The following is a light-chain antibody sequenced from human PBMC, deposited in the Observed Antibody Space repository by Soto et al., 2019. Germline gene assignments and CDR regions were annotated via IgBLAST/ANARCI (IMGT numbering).Light chain of an antibody. CDR2: GAS. CDR3: QHYYRLPPT. V-gene: IGKV3-20*01. J-gene: IGKJ3*01. Sequence: EIVLTRSPGTLSLSPGERATLTCRASQNIITYLAWYQQKPGNAPSLLIYGASTRAIGVPYRLSGSGSGADFTLTINRLEPEDFAVYFCQHYYRLPPTYGHGTKV. CDR1: QNIITY.